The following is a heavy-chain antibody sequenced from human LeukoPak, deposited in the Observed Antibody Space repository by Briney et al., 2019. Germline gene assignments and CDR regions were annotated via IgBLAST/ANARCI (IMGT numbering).Heavy chain of an antibody. CDR3: ARDRCSSTSCFRWLGWFDP. J-gene: IGHJ5*02. CDR1: GGTFSSYA. Sequence: ASVKVSCKASGGTFSSYAISWVRQAPGHGLEWMGGIIPIFGTANYAQKFQGRVTITADESTSTAYMELSSLRSEDTAVYYCARDRCSSTSCFRWLGWFDPWGQGTLVTVSS. D-gene: IGHD2-2*01. CDR2: IIPIFGTA. V-gene: IGHV1-69*13.